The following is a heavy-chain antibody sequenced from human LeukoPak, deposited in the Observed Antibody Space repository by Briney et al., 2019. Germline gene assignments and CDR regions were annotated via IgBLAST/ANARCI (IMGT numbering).Heavy chain of an antibody. Sequence: SEILSLTCSVSGDSIRRYSCYWIRQPAGKTLEWIGHLSPTGNTYYNPSLQSRVTVSLDTSKNLFSLKLTSVTAADTAVYFCATSFIAASGDWFDTWGQGILVTVSS. CDR3: ATSFIAASGDWFDT. D-gene: IGHD6-13*01. V-gene: IGHV4-4*07. CDR1: GDSIRRYS. CDR2: LSPTGNT. J-gene: IGHJ5*02.